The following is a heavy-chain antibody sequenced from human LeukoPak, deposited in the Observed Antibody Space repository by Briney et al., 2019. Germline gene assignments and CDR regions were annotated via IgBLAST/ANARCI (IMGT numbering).Heavy chain of an antibody. J-gene: IGHJ4*02. D-gene: IGHD3-3*01. CDR2: IKQDGSEK. V-gene: IGHV3-7*04. Sequence: GGSLRLSCAASGFTFSSYSMNWVRQAPGKGLEWVANIKQDGSEKYYVDSVKGRFTISRDNAKNSLYLQMNSLRAEDTAVYYCARGGNDFWSGYYYYFDYWGQGTLVTVSS. CDR1: GFTFSSYS. CDR3: ARGGNDFWSGYYYYFDY.